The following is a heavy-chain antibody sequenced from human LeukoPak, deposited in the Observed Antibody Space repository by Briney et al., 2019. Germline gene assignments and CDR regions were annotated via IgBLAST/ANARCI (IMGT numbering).Heavy chain of an antibody. J-gene: IGHJ4*02. CDR2: ISSSSSYI. D-gene: IGHD5-12*01. CDR3: ASRGSMDY. CDR1: GFTFSSYA. V-gene: IGHV3-21*01. Sequence: PGGSLRLSCSASGFTFSSYAMNWVRQAPGKGLEWVSSISSSSSYIYYADSVKGRFTISRDNAKNSLYLQMNSLRAEDTAVYYCASRGSMDYWGQGTLVTVSS.